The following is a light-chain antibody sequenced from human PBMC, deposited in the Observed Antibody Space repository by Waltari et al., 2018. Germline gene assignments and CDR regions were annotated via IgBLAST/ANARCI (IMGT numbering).Light chain of an antibody. J-gene: IGKJ4*01. CDR1: QGISTL. Sequence: DIQMTQSPSSVSASVADRVTITCRASQGISTLWTWYQQKPGEVPKLLIYAASTLETGVPSRFSGGGSGTEFTLTINSLHPEDFAIYYCQQAANFPLTFGGGTKVEIK. CDR2: AAS. V-gene: IGKV1-12*01. CDR3: QQAANFPLT.